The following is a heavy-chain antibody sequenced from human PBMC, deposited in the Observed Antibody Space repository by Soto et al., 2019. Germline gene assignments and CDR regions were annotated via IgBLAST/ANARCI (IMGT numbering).Heavy chain of an antibody. D-gene: IGHD5-18*01. Sequence: QVHLVESGGGVVQPGRSLRLSCAASGFTFSTYAMHWVRQAPGKGLEWVAVVLYEGDNKFYADSVKGRCTISRDNSKNTLYLQLNSLRPEDTAVYYCVRDFGSSSFGLGLGVWGQGTLVTVSS. CDR3: VRDFGSSSFGLGLGV. V-gene: IGHV3-30-3*01. CDR1: GFTFSTYA. CDR2: VLYEGDNK. J-gene: IGHJ4*02.